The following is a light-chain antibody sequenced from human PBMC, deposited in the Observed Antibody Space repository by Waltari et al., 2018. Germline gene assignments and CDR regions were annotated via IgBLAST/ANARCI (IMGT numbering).Light chain of an antibody. J-gene: IGKJ4*01. V-gene: IGKV1-39*01. CDR1: QSISSY. CDR2: AAS. CDR3: QQSYRTPHT. Sequence: DIQMTQSSSSLSASVGDRVTITCRASQSISSYLNWYQQKPGNAPKLLIYAASSLQSGVPSRFSGSGSGTDITLTISSLQPEDFATYYCQQSYRTPHTFGGGTKVEIK.